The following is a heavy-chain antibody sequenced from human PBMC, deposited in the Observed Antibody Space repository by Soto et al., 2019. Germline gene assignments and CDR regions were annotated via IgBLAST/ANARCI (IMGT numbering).Heavy chain of an antibody. CDR3: ADRRDRPEFDY. Sequence: QITLKESGPTLVNRTQTLSLTCTFSGFSLSSSGEGVGWIRQPPGKALEWLALIYWDDDKRYSPSLQSRLTITKDTSKNQVVLTISNMDPVDTATYYCADRRDRPEFDYWGQGTLVTVSS. CDR2: IYWDDDK. J-gene: IGHJ4*02. CDR1: GFSLSSSGEG. V-gene: IGHV2-5*02.